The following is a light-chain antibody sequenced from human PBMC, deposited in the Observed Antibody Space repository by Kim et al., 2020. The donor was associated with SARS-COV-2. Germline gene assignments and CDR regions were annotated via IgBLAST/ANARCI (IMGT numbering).Light chain of an antibody. Sequence: QAVTVSRTGTSRDVGSYTRVSWYQQPPGTAPTLMIYEVSTRPSGVPDRFSGSKSGNTASLTISGLQAEDEADYYCSSYTSSSTYVFGTGTKVTVL. V-gene: IGLV2-18*02. CDR3: SSYTSSSTYV. CDR2: EVS. J-gene: IGLJ1*01. CDR1: SRDVGSYTR.